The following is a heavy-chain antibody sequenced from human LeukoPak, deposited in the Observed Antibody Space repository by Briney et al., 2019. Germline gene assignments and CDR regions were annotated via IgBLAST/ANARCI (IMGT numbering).Heavy chain of an antibody. CDR1: GGSISSSSYY. D-gene: IGHD3-9*01. CDR2: IYYSGST. J-gene: IGHJ4*02. V-gene: IGHV4-39*07. Sequence: SETLSFTCTVSGGSISSSSYYWGWIRQPPGKGLEWIGSIYYSGSTYYNPSLKSRVTIPVDTSKNQFSLKLSSVTAADTAVYYCARDTDWFDYWGQGTLVTVSS. CDR3: ARDTDWFDY.